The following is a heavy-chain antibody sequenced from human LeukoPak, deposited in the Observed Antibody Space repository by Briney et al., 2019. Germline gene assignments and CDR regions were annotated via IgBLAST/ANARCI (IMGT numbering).Heavy chain of an antibody. V-gene: IGHV1-18*01. D-gene: IGHD2-8*01. Sequence: ASVKVSCKTSGYTFTSYGISWVRQAPGQGLEWMGWISAYNGYTKYAQKFQGRVSMTTDTSTSTACMELRSLRSDDTAVYYCARDYCTNGVCYVAYWGQGTLVTVSS. CDR3: ARDYCTNGVCYVAY. J-gene: IGHJ4*02. CDR2: ISAYNGYT. CDR1: GYTFTSYG.